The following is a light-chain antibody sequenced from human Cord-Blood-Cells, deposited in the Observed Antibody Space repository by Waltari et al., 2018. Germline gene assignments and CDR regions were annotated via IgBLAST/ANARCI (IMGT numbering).Light chain of an antibody. CDR3: CSYAGSSTYV. CDR1: SSDVGSYNL. V-gene: IGLV2-23*01. J-gene: IGLJ1*01. Sequence: QSALTQPASVSGSPGQSITISCTGTSSDVGSYNLVSWYQQHPGKDPKLTICEGSKRPAGVSKRFAGSKSANTSSLTISGLQAEDDAYYYCCSYAGSSTYVFGTGTKVTVL. CDR2: EGS.